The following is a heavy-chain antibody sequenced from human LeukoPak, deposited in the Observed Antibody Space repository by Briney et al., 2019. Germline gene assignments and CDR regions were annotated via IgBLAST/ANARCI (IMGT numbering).Heavy chain of an antibody. CDR3: ASLKRGNSSY. V-gene: IGHV4-59*01. CDR2: IYYSGST. D-gene: IGHD5-18*01. CDR1: GGSISSYY. Sequence: SETLSLTCTVSGGSISSYYWSWIRQPPGKGLEWIGYIYYSGSTNYNPSLKSRVTISVDTSKNQFSLKLSSVTAADTAVYYCASLKRGNSSYGGQGPLVTV. J-gene: IGHJ4*02.